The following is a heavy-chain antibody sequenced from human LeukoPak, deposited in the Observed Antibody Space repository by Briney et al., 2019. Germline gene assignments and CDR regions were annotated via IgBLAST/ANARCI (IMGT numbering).Heavy chain of an antibody. CDR2: IMPIFGTA. V-gene: IGHV1-69*06. J-gene: IGHJ3*02. Sequence: SVKVSCKASGGTFSSYAISWVRQAPGQGLEWMGGIMPIFGTANYAQKFQGRVTITADKSTSTAHMELSSLRSDDTAVYYCARDRSPYYYDSSGYYPHDAFDIWGQGTMVTVSS. D-gene: IGHD3-22*01. CDR3: ARDRSPYYYDSSGYYPHDAFDI. CDR1: GGTFSSYA.